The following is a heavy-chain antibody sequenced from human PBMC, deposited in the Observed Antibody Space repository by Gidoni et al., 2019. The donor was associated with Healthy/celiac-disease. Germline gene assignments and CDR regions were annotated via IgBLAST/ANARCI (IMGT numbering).Heavy chain of an antibody. J-gene: IGHJ3*01. Sequence: EVQLVASGGGLVQPGGSLILSCAASGFTVRSNYMGWVRQAAGKGLECVSVIYSGGSTYYADSVKGRFTMSRDNSKKTLYLQMNSLRAEDTAVYYCARDYYDSSGYYYCVWGQGTMVTVSS. CDR3: ARDYYDSSGYYYCV. CDR2: IYSGGST. CDR1: GFTVRSNY. V-gene: IGHV3-66*01. D-gene: IGHD3-22*01.